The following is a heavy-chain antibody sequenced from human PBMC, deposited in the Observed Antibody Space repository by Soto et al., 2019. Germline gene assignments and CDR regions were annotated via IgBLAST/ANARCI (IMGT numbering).Heavy chain of an antibody. Sequence: QVQLQESGPGQVKPSETLFLTCTVSGGSVSSGTYYWSWIRQPAGKGLEWMGYIYRGSPNYNPYLESRATISVDTSRTQFSLMLSSVTAADTAVYYCSRDQGLGAGYFALWGRGTLVTVSS. V-gene: IGHV4-61*01. CDR1: GGSVSSGTYY. D-gene: IGHD7-27*01. J-gene: IGHJ2*01. CDR3: SRDQGLGAGYFAL. CDR2: IYRGSP.